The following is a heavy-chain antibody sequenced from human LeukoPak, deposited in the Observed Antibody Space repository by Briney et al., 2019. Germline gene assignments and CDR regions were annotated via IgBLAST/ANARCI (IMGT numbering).Heavy chain of an antibody. J-gene: IGHJ4*02. D-gene: IGHD2-2*01. CDR3: HFKYCSSSTYFYYFDY. CDR1: GGSISSSSHY. CDR2: IYYSGIT. Sequence: PSETLSLTCTVSGGSISSSSHYWGWIRQPPGKGLEWIGSIYYSGITYYNPSLRSRVTISVDTSKNQFSLKLSSVTATDTAVYYCHFKYCSSSTYFYYFDYWGQGTLVTVSS. V-gene: IGHV4-39*01.